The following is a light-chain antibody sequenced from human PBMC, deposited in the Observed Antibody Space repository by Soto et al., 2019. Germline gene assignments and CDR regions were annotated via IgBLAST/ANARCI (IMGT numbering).Light chain of an antibody. CDR2: WAS. V-gene: IGKV4-1*01. CDR1: QTVLHTSSNTNF. J-gene: IGKJ1*01. Sequence: DIVMTQSPDSQAVSLGERATINCKSSQTVLHTSSNTNFLAWFQQKPGQPPKLLIFWASTRESGVPDRFSGSGSGTDFPLTISSLQAEDVAVYYCQQYYSTPWTFGQGTKVEIK. CDR3: QQYYSTPWT.